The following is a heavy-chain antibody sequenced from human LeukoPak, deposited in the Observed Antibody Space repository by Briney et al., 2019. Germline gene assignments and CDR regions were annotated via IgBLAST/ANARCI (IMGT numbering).Heavy chain of an antibody. Sequence: GGSLRLSCAASGFSFRSYEMKWVRQAPEEGLEWLSYISSTGSTIYYADSVKGRFTISRDNAIDSLYLEMNSLRVEDTAVYYCVRDGGFPGTTGTFEIWGQGTMVTVSS. CDR1: GFSFRSYE. J-gene: IGHJ3*02. CDR3: VRDGGFPGTTGTFEI. V-gene: IGHV3-48*03. CDR2: ISSTGSTI. D-gene: IGHD1-7*01.